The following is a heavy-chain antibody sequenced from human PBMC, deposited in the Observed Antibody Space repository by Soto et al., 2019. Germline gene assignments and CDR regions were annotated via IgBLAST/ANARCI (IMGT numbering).Heavy chain of an antibody. D-gene: IGHD6-6*01. Sequence: NPSETLSLTCTVSGGSISSGGYYWSWIRQHPGKGLEWIGYIYYSGSTYYNPSLKSRVTISVDTSKNQFSLKLSSVTAADTAVYYWARVIAARRGFWLAPWGEEPRS. CDR1: GGSISSGGYY. CDR3: ARVIAARRGFWLAP. V-gene: IGHV4-31*03. J-gene: IGHJ5*02. CDR2: IYYSGST.